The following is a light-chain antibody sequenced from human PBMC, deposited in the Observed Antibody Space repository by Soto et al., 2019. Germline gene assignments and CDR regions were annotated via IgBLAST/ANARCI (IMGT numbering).Light chain of an antibody. V-gene: IGKV3-20*01. J-gene: IGKJ1*01. Sequence: EIVFTQSPGTLSLSPGERATLSCRASQSVASRNLAWYQQKSGQAPRLLIYGASSRAIHTPDRFSGSGSGTDFTLTISGLEPEDFAVYYCQHFGNSLWTLGQGTKVDIK. CDR1: QSVASRN. CDR3: QHFGNSLWT. CDR2: GAS.